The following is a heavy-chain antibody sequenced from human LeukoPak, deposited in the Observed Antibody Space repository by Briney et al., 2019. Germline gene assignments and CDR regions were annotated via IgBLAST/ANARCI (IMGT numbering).Heavy chain of an antibody. CDR3: ARENTGYFDY. V-gene: IGHV3-30-3*01. J-gene: IGHJ4*02. D-gene: IGHD1-1*01. Sequence: GGSLRLSCAASGFTLSSCAMHWVRQAPGKGLEWVAVISYDGSNKYYADSVKGRFTISRDNSKNTVYLQMNSLRADDTAVYYCARENTGYFDYWGQGTLVTVSS. CDR2: ISYDGSNK. CDR1: GFTLSSCA.